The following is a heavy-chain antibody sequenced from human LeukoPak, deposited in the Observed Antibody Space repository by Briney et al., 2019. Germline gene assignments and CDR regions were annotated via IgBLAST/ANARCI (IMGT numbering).Heavy chain of an antibody. J-gene: IGHJ4*02. V-gene: IGHV1-2*02. Sequence: ASVKVSCKASGYTFTDYYLHWVRQAPGQGLERVGWINPNPNSGGTSYAQKFQGRVTMTRDTSINTAYMELSGLRSDDTAVYFCARGSYGYDWGQGTLVTVSS. CDR3: ARGSYGYD. CDR2: INPNPNSGGT. D-gene: IGHD1-26*01. CDR1: GYTFTDYY.